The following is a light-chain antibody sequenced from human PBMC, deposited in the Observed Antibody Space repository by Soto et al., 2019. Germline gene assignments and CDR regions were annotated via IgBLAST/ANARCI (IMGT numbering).Light chain of an antibody. V-gene: IGLV2-14*01. CDR1: SSDVGGYNY. CDR2: DVS. J-gene: IGLJ1*01. CDR3: SSYTSSSSRV. Sequence: QSVLTQPASVSGSPGQSITISCTGTSSDVGGYNYVSWYQQHPGKAPKLIIYDVSTRPSGVSNRFSASKSGNTASLTISGLQAEDEADYYCSSYTSSSSRVFGTGTKLTVL.